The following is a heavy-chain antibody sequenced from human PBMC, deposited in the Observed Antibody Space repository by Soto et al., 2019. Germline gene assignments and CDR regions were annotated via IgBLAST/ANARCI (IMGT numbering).Heavy chain of an antibody. D-gene: IGHD3-10*01. V-gene: IGHV1-18*01. CDR1: GYSFSSYA. J-gene: IGHJ4*02. Sequence: QVQLVQSAADVKKPGASVKVSCKASGYSFSSYAINWVRQAPGQGLEWLGWISGNNENTKYAQKFEGRVSMTTDTATTTAYLELRSLRTDDTAVYYCARDLFRWFGDSRMDYWGQGTLLTVYS. CDR3: ARDLFRWFGDSRMDY. CDR2: ISGNNENT.